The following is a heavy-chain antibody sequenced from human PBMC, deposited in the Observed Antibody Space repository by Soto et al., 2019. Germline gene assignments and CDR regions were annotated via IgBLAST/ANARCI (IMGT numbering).Heavy chain of an antibody. V-gene: IGHV1-69*13. Sequence: ASVKVSCKASGGTFSSYAISWVRQAPGQGLEWMGGIIPIFGTANYAQKFQGRVTITADESTSTAYMELSSLRSEDTAVYYCARAAGYYDSSGYFFDYWGQGTLVTVSS. CDR2: IIPIFGTA. CDR3: ARAAGYYDSSGYFFDY. J-gene: IGHJ4*02. D-gene: IGHD3-22*01. CDR1: GGTFSSYA.